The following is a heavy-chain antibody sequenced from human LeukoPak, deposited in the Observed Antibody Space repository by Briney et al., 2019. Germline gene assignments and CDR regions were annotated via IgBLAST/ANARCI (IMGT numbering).Heavy chain of an antibody. Sequence: PGGSLRLSCAASGFTFSDYYMSWIRQAPGKGPEWVSYISSTSRSIYYADSVKGRLTVSRDNAQNSVYLQMNSLRGEDTAVYYCASGRSSWGYRDYFYYGMDVWGEGTTVTVSS. CDR1: GFTFSDYY. CDR2: ISSTSRSI. J-gene: IGHJ6*04. V-gene: IGHV3-11*01. D-gene: IGHD3-16*02. CDR3: ASGRSSWGYRDYFYYGMDV.